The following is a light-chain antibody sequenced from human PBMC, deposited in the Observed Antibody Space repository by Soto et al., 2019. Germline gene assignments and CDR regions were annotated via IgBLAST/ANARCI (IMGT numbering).Light chain of an antibody. CDR3: SSYTSSSTLV. CDR1: SSDVGGYNY. V-gene: IGLV2-14*01. CDR2: DVS. Sequence: QSVLTQPASVSGSPGHSITISCTGTSSDVGGYNYVSWYQQHPAKAPKVMIYDVSNRPSGVSNRFSGSKSGNTASLTISGLQAEDEADYYCSSYTSSSTLVFGTGTKLTVL. J-gene: IGLJ1*01.